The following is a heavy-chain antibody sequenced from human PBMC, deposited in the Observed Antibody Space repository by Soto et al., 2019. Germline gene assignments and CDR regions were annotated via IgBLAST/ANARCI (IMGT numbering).Heavy chain of an antibody. CDR1: GFTFSSYA. V-gene: IGHV3-23*01. CDR2: ISGSGGST. D-gene: IGHD6-19*01. Sequence: PGGSLRLSCAASGFTFSSYAMSWVRQAPGKGLEWVSAISGSGGSTYYADSVKGRFTISRDNSKNTLYLQMNSLRAEDTAVYYCARDRRRVAVAGDDAFDIWGQGTMVSVSS. CDR3: ARDRRRVAVAGDDAFDI. J-gene: IGHJ3*02.